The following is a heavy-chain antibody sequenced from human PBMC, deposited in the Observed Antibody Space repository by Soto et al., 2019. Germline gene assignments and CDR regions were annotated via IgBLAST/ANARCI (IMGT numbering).Heavy chain of an antibody. CDR2: IYYSGST. J-gene: IGHJ4*02. Sequence: SETLSLTCTVSGGSISSYYWSWIRQPPGKGLEWIGYIYYSGSTNYNPSLKSRVTISVDTSKNQFSLKLSSVTAADTAVYYCAFLLRGYSYRYYFDFWGQGTLVPVSS. CDR3: AFLLRGYSYRYYFDF. D-gene: IGHD5-18*01. V-gene: IGHV4-59*01. CDR1: GGSISSYY.